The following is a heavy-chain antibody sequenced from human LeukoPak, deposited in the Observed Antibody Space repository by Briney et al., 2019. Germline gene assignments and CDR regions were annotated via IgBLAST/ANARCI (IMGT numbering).Heavy chain of an antibody. CDR1: GFTFSAYV. Sequence: GGSLRLSCAASGFTFSAYVMSWFRQAPGKGLEWVSAITHSSGNTYYADSVKGRFTISRDNSKNTLYLQMNSLRAEDTALYYCAKDGTGCGGDCYSDYWGQGTLVTVSS. CDR3: AKDGTGCGGDCYSDY. D-gene: IGHD2-21*02. J-gene: IGHJ4*02. V-gene: IGHV3-23*01. CDR2: ITHSSGNT.